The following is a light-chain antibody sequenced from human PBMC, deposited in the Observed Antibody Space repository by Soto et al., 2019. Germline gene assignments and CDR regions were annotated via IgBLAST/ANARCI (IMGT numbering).Light chain of an antibody. CDR1: QEISRH. CDR3: QQYEDLALM. Sequence: DIQMTQSPSSLSASLGDRVTITCQASQEISRHLNWYQFKPGKPPKLLIFDASHLQSGVPVRFSGSGSKTLFTFTITSLQPEDIATYYCQQYEDLALMFGGGTKVEI. V-gene: IGKV1-33*01. CDR2: DAS. J-gene: IGKJ4*02.